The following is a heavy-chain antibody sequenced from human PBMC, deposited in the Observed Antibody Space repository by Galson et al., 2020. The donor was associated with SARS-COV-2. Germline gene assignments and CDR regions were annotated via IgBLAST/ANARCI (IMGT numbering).Heavy chain of an antibody. CDR3: ARGLFQTTMVIVVFTRCSFYFDS. CDR1: GGSFSGHY. D-gene: IGHD3-10*01. J-gene: IGHJ4*02. Sequence: SQTLSLTCAVYGGSFSGHYWSWIRQSPGKGLEWIGEITQSGSVNYNPSLKSRVTISADTSKNQFSLELRSVIAADTAVYYCARGLFQTTMVIVVFTRCSFYFDSWGQGTLVSVSA. V-gene: IGHV4-34*01. CDR2: ITQSGSV.